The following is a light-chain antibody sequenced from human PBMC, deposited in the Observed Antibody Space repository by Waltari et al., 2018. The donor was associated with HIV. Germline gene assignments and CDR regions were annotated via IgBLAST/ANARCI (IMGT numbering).Light chain of an antibody. CDR3: MQALQTRGT. Sequence: DIVVTQFPLSLPVTPAAPASISCRSSESLLHSNGDNFLDWYVQKPGQSPQVLFYLASNRASGVPARLSGSGPGTEFTLRISRVEAGDVGVYYGMQALQTRGTVGQGTKLEIK. J-gene: IGKJ2*01. CDR1: ESLLHSNGDNF. V-gene: IGKV2-28*01. CDR2: LAS.